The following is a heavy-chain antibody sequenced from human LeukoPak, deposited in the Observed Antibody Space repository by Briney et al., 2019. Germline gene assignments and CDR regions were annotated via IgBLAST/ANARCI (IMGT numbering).Heavy chain of an antibody. D-gene: IGHD3-3*01. CDR1: GFTFTTYE. CDR2: ISRGGSM. V-gene: IGHV3-48*03. J-gene: IGHJ4*02. Sequence: GGSLRLSCAASGFTFTTYEMHWVRQTPGKGLAWVSYISRGGSMYYADSVKGRFTISRDISKNSVYLLMNSLNVEDTSFYYCARGLEGWAYGNLPHFDHWGQGTLVTVSS. CDR3: ARGLEGWAYGNLPHFDH.